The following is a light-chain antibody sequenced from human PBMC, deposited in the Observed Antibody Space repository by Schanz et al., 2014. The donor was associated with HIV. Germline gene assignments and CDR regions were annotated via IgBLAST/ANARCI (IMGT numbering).Light chain of an antibody. CDR3: QQYNDWPPIT. J-gene: IGKJ5*01. V-gene: IGKV3-15*01. CDR1: QTVSNN. CDR2: GAS. Sequence: EIVMTQSPGTLSVSPGERATLSCRASQTVSNNLVWYQQKPGQAPRLLIYGASTRVTGIPARFSGSGSGTEFTLTISSLQSEDFAVYYCQQYNDWPPITFGQGTRLEIK.